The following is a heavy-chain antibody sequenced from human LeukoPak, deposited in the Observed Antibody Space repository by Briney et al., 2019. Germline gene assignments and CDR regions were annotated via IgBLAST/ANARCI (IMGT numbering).Heavy chain of an antibody. J-gene: IGHJ4*02. D-gene: IGHD6-13*01. CDR2: IYSGGST. Sequence: GGSLRLSCAASGFTVSSNYMSWVRQAPGKGVEWVSVIYSGGSTYYADSVKGRFTISRHNSKNTLYLQMSSLRAEDTAVYYCARVKTAAADLDYWGQGTLVTVSS. CDR3: ARVKTAAADLDY. V-gene: IGHV3-53*04. CDR1: GFTVSSNY.